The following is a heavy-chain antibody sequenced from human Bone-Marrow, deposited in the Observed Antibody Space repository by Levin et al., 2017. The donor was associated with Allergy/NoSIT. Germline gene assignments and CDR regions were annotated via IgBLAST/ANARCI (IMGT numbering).Heavy chain of an antibody. CDR1: GGSFRGSY. D-gene: IGHD6-13*01. J-gene: IGHJ6*03. V-gene: IGHV4-34*01. CDR3: ARGYSSSWYYYYYMDV. Sequence: SQTLSLTCAVYGGSFRGSYWSWIRQPPGKGLEWIGEINHSGSTNYNPSLKSRVTISVDTSKNQFSLKLSSVTAADTAVYYCARGYSSSWYYYYYMDVWGKGTTVTVSS. CDR2: INHSGST.